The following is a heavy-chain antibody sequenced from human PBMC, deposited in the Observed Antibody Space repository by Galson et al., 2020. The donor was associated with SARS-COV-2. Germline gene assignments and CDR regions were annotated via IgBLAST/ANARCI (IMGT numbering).Heavy chain of an antibody. J-gene: IGHJ6*02. D-gene: IGHD3-10*02. CDR3: ARDASWAMFAMNV. V-gene: IGHV3-21*01. CDR1: GFTFSSYS. CDR2: ISSSSHYI. Sequence: GGSLRLSCAVSGFTFSSYSMNWVRQAPGKGLEWVSAISSSSHYIYNADSVKGRFTISRDNGKNSLYLQMNSLRAADTAVYYCARDASWAMFAMNVWGQGTTVTVSS.